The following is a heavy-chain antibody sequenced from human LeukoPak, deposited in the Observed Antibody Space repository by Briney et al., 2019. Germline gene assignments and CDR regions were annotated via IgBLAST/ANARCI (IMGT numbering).Heavy chain of an antibody. Sequence: GGSLRLSCAAPGFNFNSYWMSWVRQAPGKGRECVANIKQDGSDIYFVDSVKGRFTISRGNAKNSLYLQMNSLRGEDTAVYYCARARYGSGGYFFDFWGQGTLVTVSS. J-gene: IGHJ4*02. V-gene: IGHV3-7*04. CDR1: GFNFNSYW. CDR2: IKQDGSDI. CDR3: ARARYGSGGYFFDF. D-gene: IGHD3-10*01.